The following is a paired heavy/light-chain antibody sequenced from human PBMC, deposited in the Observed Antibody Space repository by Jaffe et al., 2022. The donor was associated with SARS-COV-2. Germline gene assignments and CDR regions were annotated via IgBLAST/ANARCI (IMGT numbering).Light chain of an antibody. CDR2: KDT. J-gene: IGLJ2*01. V-gene: IGLV3-25*03. CDR3: QSSVSSGPYVV. CDR1: ALPRQY. Sequence: SYELTQPPSVSVSPGQTARITCSGDALPRQYAFWYQQKPGQAPVLLIYKDTQRPSGIPARFSASSSGTTATLTISGVQAEDEADYHCQSSVSSGPYVVFGGGTKLTVL.
Heavy chain of an antibody. CDR1: GYTFTSHA. J-gene: IGHJ5*02. D-gene: IGHD4-17*01. Sequence: QAQLVQSGSELKKPGASVKISCKASGYTFTSHALNWVRQAPGQGLEWMGWINTNTGNADYAQGFAGRFVFSLDTSVGTAYLQISSLKAEDTAVYYCARQFANYGGDPWGQGTLVTVSS. V-gene: IGHV7-4-1*02. CDR3: ARQFANYGGDP. CDR2: INTNTGNA.